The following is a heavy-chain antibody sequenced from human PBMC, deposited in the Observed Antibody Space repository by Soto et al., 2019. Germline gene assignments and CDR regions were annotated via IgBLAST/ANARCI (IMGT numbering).Heavy chain of an antibody. CDR3: ARAIPDYYGWGTKYWALYYFAD. J-gene: IGHJ4*02. CDR2: ISSSSSYI. Sequence: GGSLRLSCAASGFTFSSYSMNWVRQAPGKGLEWVSSISSSSSYIYYADSVKGRFTIYRDNAKNSFYLKMNSLRAEDTAFFYCARAIPDYYGWGTKYWALYYFADWGKGTLVTVS. CDR1: GFTFSSYS. V-gene: IGHV3-21*06. D-gene: IGHD3-10*01.